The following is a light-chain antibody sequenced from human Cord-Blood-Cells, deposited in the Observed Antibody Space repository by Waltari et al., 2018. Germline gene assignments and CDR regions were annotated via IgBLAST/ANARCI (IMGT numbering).Light chain of an antibody. V-gene: IGKV1-27*01. CDR1: QGISNY. CDR3: QKYNSAPRT. J-gene: IGKJ1*01. Sequence: DIQMTQFPSYLSASVGDRLTITCRAGQGISNYLAWYQQKPGKVPKLLIYPASTLQSGVPSRFSGSASGTDFTLTISSLQPEDVATYYCQKYNSAPRTFGQGTKVEIK. CDR2: PAS.